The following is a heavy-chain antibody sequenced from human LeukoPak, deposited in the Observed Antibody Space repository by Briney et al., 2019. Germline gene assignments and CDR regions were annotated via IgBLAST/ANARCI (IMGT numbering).Heavy chain of an antibody. J-gene: IGHJ4*02. Sequence: GGSLRLSCAPSGFTFSSYGMSWARQAPGKGLEWVANIKQDGSEKYYVDSVKGRFTISRDNAKISLYLQMNSLRAEDTAVYYCAREGSSSWYQYYFDYWGQGTLVTVSS. D-gene: IGHD6-13*01. CDR1: GFTFSSYG. V-gene: IGHV3-7*01. CDR2: IKQDGSEK. CDR3: AREGSSSWYQYYFDY.